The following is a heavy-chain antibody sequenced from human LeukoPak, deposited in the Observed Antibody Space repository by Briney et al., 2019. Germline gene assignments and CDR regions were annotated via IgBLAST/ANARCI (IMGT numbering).Heavy chain of an antibody. D-gene: IGHD2-2*03. CDR3: ASLGFCTGTRCLEDS. J-gene: IGHJ4*02. CDR2: IHSTGST. V-gene: IGHV4-59*11. CDR1: GGSINNLY. Sequence: SETLSLTCTVSGGSINNLYWSWIRQPPGKGLEWIGYIHSTGSTHYNPSLKSRVTISLDRSENQFSLKVTSVTAADTAVYDCASLGFCTGTRCLEDSWGQGTLVTVAS.